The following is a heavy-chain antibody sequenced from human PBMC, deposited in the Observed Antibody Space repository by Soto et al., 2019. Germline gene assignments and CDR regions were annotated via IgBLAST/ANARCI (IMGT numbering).Heavy chain of an antibody. V-gene: IGHV4-31*03. CDR2: IYYSGST. Sequence: SETLSLTCTVSGGSISSGGYYWSWIRQHPGKGLEWIGYIYYSGSTYYNPSLKSRVTISVDTSKNQFSLKLSSVTAADTAVYYCARDLYKTGAFDYWGQGTLVTVSS. CDR3: ARDLYKTGAFDY. CDR1: GGSISSGGYY. J-gene: IGHJ4*02. D-gene: IGHD7-27*01.